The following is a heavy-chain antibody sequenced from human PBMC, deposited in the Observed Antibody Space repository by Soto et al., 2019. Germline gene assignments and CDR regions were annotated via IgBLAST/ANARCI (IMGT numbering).Heavy chain of an antibody. V-gene: IGHV1-18*01. CDR2: VSTTSGNT. J-gene: IGHJ4*02. D-gene: IGHD1-26*01. CDR1: GYIFNTYD. CDR3: ARDLAYIREY. Sequence: QVQLVQSGGEVKKPGASVKVSCKASGYIFNTYDISWVRQAPGQGLEWMGWVSTTSGNTGYAQNLQGRVTMTTATSTSTAYMELRSLRSDDTAVYYCARDLAYIREYWRQGTLVTVSS.